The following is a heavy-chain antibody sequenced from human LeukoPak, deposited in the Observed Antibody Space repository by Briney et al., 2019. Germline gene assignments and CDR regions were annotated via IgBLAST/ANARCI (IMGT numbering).Heavy chain of an antibody. J-gene: IGHJ3*02. D-gene: IGHD4-17*01. CDR2: ISWNSGSI. V-gene: IGHV3-9*01. CDR3: AKDANDYGDSDTPDAFDI. Sequence: GRSLRLSCAASGFTFDDYAMHWVRQAPGKGLEWVSGISWNSGSIGYADSVKGRFTISRDNAKNSLYLQMNSLRAEDTALYYCAKDANDYGDSDTPDAFDIWGQGTMVTVSS. CDR1: GFTFDDYA.